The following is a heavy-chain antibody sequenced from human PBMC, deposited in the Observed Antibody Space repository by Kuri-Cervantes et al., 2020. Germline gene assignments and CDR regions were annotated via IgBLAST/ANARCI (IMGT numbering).Heavy chain of an antibody. J-gene: IGHJ3*02. V-gene: IGHV3-33*01. CDR3: ARDRVPHSSSWYYEMENAFDI. CDR2: IWYDGSNK. D-gene: IGHD6-13*01. Sequence: GESLKISCAASGFTFSGYGMHWVRQAPGKGLEWVAVIWYDGSNKYYADSVKGRFTISRDNSKNTLYLQMNSLRAEDTAVYYCARDRVPHSSSWYYEMENAFDIWGQGTMVTVSS. CDR1: GFTFSGYG.